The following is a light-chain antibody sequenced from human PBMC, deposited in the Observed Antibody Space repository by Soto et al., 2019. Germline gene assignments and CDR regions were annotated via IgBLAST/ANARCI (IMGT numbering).Light chain of an antibody. V-gene: IGLV1-44*01. Sequence: QSVLTQPPSASGTPGQRVTISCSGSDSNIGSNTVNWYQQVPGTAPKLLIYSNSQRPSGVPDRFSGSKSGTSASLAISGLQSEDEADYYCAAWDESLNGREVFGGGTKLTVL. J-gene: IGLJ3*02. CDR1: DSNIGSNT. CDR3: AAWDESLNGREV. CDR2: SNS.